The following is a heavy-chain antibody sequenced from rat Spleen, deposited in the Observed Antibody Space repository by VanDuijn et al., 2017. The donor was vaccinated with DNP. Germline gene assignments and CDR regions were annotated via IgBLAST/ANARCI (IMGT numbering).Heavy chain of an antibody. CDR2: IICNGGST. CDR3: TGEGASRNWFAY. D-gene: IGHD1-2*01. Sequence: EMQLVESGGDLVQPGRSLKLSCVASGFTFNNYWMTWIRQVPGKGLEWVASIICNGGSTYYRDSVKGRFTISRDNAKSSLYLQMDSLRSEDTATYYCTGEGASRNWFAYWGQGTLVTVSS. J-gene: IGHJ3*01. V-gene: IGHV5-31*01. CDR1: GFTFNNYW.